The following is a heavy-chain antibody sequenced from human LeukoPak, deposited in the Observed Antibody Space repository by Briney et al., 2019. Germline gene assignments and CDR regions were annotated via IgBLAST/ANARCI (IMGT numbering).Heavy chain of an antibody. Sequence: PSETLSLTCSISGDSITTNSYWWGWIRQSPGKGLEWIGSIYSSGNSYYNPSLKSRVTISVDTSKNQFSLKLSSVTAADTAVYYCARLGYCSSTSCPGSWFDPWGQGTLVTVSS. CDR2: IYSSGNS. D-gene: IGHD2-2*01. CDR1: GDSITTNSYW. J-gene: IGHJ5*02. V-gene: IGHV4-39*07. CDR3: ARLGYCSSTSCPGSWFDP.